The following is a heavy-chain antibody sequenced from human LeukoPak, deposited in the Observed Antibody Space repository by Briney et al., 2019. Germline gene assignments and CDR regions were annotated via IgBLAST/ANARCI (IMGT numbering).Heavy chain of an antibody. CDR3: AKYYDILTGNDY. CDR2: ISYDGSNK. Sequence: PGGSLRLSCVASGFTFSSYGMHWVRQAPGKGLEWVAVISYDGSNKYYADSVKGRFTISRDNSKNTLYLQMNSLRAEDTAVYYCAKYYDILTGNDYWGQGTLVTVSS. CDR1: GFTFSSYG. J-gene: IGHJ4*02. V-gene: IGHV3-30*18. D-gene: IGHD3-9*01.